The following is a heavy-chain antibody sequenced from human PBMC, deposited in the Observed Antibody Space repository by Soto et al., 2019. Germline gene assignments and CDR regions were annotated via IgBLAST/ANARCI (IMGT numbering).Heavy chain of an antibody. CDR1: GFTFNNYA. CDR2: ISGSGGST. D-gene: IGHD5-18*01. J-gene: IGHJ4*02. Sequence: EVQLLESGGGLVQPGGSLRLSCAASGFTFNNYAMRWVRQAPGKGLEWVSAISGSGGSTYYTDSVKGRFTISRDNSKNTLYMQMNSLRDEDTAVDYCAKEGDLGGYSNDQVYYFDYWGPGTVVTVSS. V-gene: IGHV3-23*01. CDR3: AKEGDLGGYSNDQVYYFDY.